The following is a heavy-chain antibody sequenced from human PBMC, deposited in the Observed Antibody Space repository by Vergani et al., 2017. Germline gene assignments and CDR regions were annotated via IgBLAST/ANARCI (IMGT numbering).Heavy chain of an antibody. CDR2: IYHSGST. CDR1: GGSISSSNW. Sequence: VQLQASCPGLVKPPGTLSLTCAVSGGSISSSNWWSWVRQPPGKGLEWIGEIYHSGSTNYNPSLKSRVTISVDKSKNQFSLKLSSVTAADTAVYYCARGNRRWELQANWFDPWGQGTLVTVSS. D-gene: IGHD1-26*01. CDR3: ARGNRRWELQANWFDP. V-gene: IGHV4-4*03. J-gene: IGHJ5*02.